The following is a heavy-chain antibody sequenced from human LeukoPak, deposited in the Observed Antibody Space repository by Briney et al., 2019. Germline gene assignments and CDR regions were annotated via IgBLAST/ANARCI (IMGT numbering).Heavy chain of an antibody. CDR2: IYKNAIT. D-gene: IGHD3-10*01. J-gene: IGHJ6*03. Sequence: GGSLRLSCAASGFSFSSNSMNWVRQAPGKGLEWVSVIYKNAITYYADTVKGRFTISRDNSKNTLYLQMNSLRADDTAVYYCARSLRVRGVPDYMDVWGKGTTVTISS. CDR3: ARSLRVRGVPDYMDV. CDR1: GFSFSSNS. V-gene: IGHV3-53*01.